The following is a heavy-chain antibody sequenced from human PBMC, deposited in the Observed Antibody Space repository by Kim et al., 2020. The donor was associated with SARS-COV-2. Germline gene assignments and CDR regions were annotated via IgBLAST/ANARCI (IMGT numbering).Heavy chain of an antibody. CDR3: AKGYYDSSGYPLYAFDI. CDR1: GFTFSSYG. D-gene: IGHD3-22*01. CDR2: ISYDGSNK. Sequence: GGSLRLSCAASGFTFSSYGMHWVRQAPGKGLEWVAVISYDGSNKYYADSVKGRFTISRDNSKNTLYLQMNSLRAEDTAVYYCAKGYYDSSGYPLYAFDI. J-gene: IGHJ3*02. V-gene: IGHV3-30*18.